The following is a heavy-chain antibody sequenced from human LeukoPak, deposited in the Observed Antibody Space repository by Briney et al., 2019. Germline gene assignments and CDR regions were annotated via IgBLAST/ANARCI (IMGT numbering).Heavy chain of an antibody. CDR1: GFTFSSCA. CDR2: ITDSGGDT. D-gene: IGHD6-6*01. CDR3: VKGSSSSRPHYFDY. Sequence: GGSLRLSCAASGFTFSSCAMSWVRQAPGKGLGWFSAITDSGGDTYYADSLEGRFTISRDNSKNTLFLQMNSLRAEDTAVYYCVKGSSSSRPHYFDYWGQGTLVTVSS. J-gene: IGHJ4*02. V-gene: IGHV3-23*01.